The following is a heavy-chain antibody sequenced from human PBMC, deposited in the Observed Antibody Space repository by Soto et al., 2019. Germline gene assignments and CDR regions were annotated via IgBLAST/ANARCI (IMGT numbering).Heavy chain of an antibody. J-gene: IGHJ5*02. CDR2: INPNSGGT. CDR3: ARGGSSSGEFDP. Sequence: ASVKVSCKAFGYTFTAYNIHWLRQAPGQGLEWMGWINPNSGGTNYAQKFQGWVTMTRDTSISTAYMELSRLRSDDTAVYYCARGGSSSGEFDPWGQGTLVTVSS. D-gene: IGHD6-6*01. CDR1: GYTFTAYN. V-gene: IGHV1-2*04.